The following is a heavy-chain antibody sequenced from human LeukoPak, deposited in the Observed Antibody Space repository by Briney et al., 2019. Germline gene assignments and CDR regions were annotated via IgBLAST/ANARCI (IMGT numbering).Heavy chain of an antibody. CDR3: AREPYDFWSGLRNWFDP. CDR2: INHSGST. J-gene: IGHJ5*02. CDR1: GGSFSGYY. V-gene: IGHV4-34*01. Sequence: SETLSLTCAVYGGSFSGYYWSWIRQPPGKGLEWIGEINHSGSTNYNPSLKSRVTISVDTSKNQFSLKLSSVTAADTAVYYCAREPYDFWSGLRNWFDPWGQGTLVTVSS. D-gene: IGHD3-3*01.